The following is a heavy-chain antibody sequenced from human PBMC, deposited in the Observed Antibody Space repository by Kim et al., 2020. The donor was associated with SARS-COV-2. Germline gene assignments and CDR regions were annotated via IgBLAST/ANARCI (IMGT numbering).Heavy chain of an antibody. D-gene: IGHD3-22*01. Sequence: YADSVKGRFTISRDNSKNTLYLQLNSLRAEDTAVYYCAKLYYYDSSGGHYWGQGTLVTVSS. V-gene: IGHV3-23*01. CDR3: AKLYYYDSSGGHY. J-gene: IGHJ4*02.